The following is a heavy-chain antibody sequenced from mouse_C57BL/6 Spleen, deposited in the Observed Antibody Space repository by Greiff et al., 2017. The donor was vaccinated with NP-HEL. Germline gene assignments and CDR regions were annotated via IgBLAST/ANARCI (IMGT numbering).Heavy chain of an antibody. CDR3: ASLITTVVAPHWYFDV. Sequence: EVKLMESGPGLVKPSQSLSLTCSVTGYSITSGYYWNWIRQFPGNKLEWMGYISYDGSNNYNPSLKNRISITRDTSKNQFFLKLNSVTTEDTATYYCASLITTVVAPHWYFDVWGTGTTVTVSS. V-gene: IGHV3-6*01. D-gene: IGHD1-1*01. J-gene: IGHJ1*03. CDR2: ISYDGSN. CDR1: GYSITSGYY.